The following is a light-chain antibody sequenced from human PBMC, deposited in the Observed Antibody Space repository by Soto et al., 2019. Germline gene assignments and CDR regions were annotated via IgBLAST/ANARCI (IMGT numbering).Light chain of an antibody. CDR2: LTS. CDR1: QSVKSNY. CDR3: QQYGDSLS. J-gene: IGKJ4*01. Sequence: EIVLTQSPGTLSLSPGERATLSCRASQSVKSNYLAWYQQKPGQPPTLLIHLTSPRATGIPDRFSGSGSGTDFTLTITRLEPDDFAVYYCQQYGDSLSFGGGTSVEI. V-gene: IGKV3-20*01.